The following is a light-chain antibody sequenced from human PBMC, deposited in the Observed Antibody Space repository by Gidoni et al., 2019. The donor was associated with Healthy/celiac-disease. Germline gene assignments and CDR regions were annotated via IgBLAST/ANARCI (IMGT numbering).Light chain of an antibody. J-gene: IGKJ4*01. CDR1: QDISNY. CDR2: DAS. CDR3: QQYYNLPPLT. V-gene: IGKV1-33*01. Sequence: DIQITQSPCPLSASVGDRATITCQASQDISNYLNWYQQKPGKPPKLLIYDASNLETGVTSRFSGSRSATAFTFPISSLQPEDIATYYCQQYYNLPPLTFGQGTKVEIK.